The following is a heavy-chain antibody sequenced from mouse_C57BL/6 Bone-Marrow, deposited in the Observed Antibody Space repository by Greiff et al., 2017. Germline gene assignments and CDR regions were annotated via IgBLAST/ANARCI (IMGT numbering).Heavy chain of an antibody. CDR2: IDPSDSYT. CDR1: GYTFTSYW. CDR3: TRSTNWVDY. J-gene: IGHJ2*01. Sequence: QVQLQQPGAELVKPGASVKLSCKASGYTFTSYWMQWVKQRPGQGLEWIGEIDPSDSYTYYNQKFKGKATLTVDTSSSTAYMQLSSLASEDAAVYYCTRSTNWVDYWGQGTTLTVSS. V-gene: IGHV1-50*01. D-gene: IGHD4-1*01.